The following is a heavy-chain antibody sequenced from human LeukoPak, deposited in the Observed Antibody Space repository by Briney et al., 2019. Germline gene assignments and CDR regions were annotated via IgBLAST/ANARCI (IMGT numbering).Heavy chain of an antibody. J-gene: IGHJ3*02. D-gene: IGHD5-12*01. V-gene: IGHV3-23*01. CDR3: AGGHIVATISDAFDI. CDR1: GFTFSSHG. CDR2: ISGSGGST. Sequence: GGSLRLSCAASGFTFSSHGMSWVRQAPGKGLEWVSAISGSGGSTYYADSVKGRFTISRDNSKNTLYLQMNSLRAEDTAVYYCAGGHIVATISDAFDIWGQGTMVTVSS.